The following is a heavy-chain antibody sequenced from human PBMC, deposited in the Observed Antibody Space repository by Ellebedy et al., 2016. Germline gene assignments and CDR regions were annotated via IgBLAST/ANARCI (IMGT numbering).Heavy chain of an antibody. CDR2: FDPEDGER. Sequence: ASVKVSCKVSGNTLIELSIHWVRQAPGKGLEWMGGFDPEDGERIYAQKFQGRVTMTEDTSTDTAYRELSSLRSEDTAGYYCTTPKGLWFGKGYFEYWGQGTLVTVSS. J-gene: IGHJ4*02. CDR1: GNTLIELS. D-gene: IGHD3-10*01. V-gene: IGHV1-24*01. CDR3: TTPKGLWFGKGYFEY.